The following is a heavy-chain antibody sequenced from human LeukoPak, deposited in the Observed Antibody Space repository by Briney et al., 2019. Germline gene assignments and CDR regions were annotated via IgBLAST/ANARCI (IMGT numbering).Heavy chain of an antibody. CDR2: IYSGGST. Sequence: GGSLRLSCAASGFTVSSNYMSWVRQAPGKGLEWVSLIYSGGSTFYADSVKGRFTISRDNAKNSLYLQMNSLRAEDTAVYYCAELGITMIGGVWGKGTTVTISS. V-gene: IGHV3-53*01. D-gene: IGHD3-10*02. CDR3: AELGITMIGGV. J-gene: IGHJ6*04. CDR1: GFTVSSNY.